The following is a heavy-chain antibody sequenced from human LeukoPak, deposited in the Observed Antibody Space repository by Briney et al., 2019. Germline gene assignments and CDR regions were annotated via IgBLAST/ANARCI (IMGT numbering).Heavy chain of an antibody. CDR1: GGSFSGYY. CDR2: INHSGST. CDR3: ARDRAGEGFDP. D-gene: IGHD6-19*01. V-gene: IGHV4-34*01. J-gene: IGHJ5*02. Sequence: PSETLSLTCAVYGGSFSGYYWSWIRQPPGKGLEWIGEINHSGSTNYNPSLKSRVTISVDTSKNQFSLKLSSVTAADTAVYYCARDRAGEGFDPWGQGTLVTVSS.